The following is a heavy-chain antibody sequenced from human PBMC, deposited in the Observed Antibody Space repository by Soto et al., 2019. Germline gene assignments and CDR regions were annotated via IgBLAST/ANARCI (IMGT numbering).Heavy chain of an antibody. CDR3: AKGIFGEDSSGWSRYYYGMDV. Sequence: EVQLLESGGGLVQPGGSLRLSCAASGFTFSSYAMRWVRQAPGKELEWVSAISGSGGSTYYADSVKGRFTISRDNSKNTLYLQMNSLRAEDTAVYSCAKGIFGEDSSGWSRYYYGMDVWGQGTAVTVSS. J-gene: IGHJ6*02. D-gene: IGHD6-19*01. CDR2: ISGSGGST. CDR1: GFTFSSYA. V-gene: IGHV3-23*01.